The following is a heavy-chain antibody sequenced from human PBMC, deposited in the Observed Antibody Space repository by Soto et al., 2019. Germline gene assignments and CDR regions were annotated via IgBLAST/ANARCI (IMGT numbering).Heavy chain of an antibody. V-gene: IGHV1-69*12. Sequence: QVQLVQSRAEVKKPGSSVTVSCKASGGTFRSYAIGWVRKAPGQGLEWMGGIIPIFGTLNNAQKFQGRVSITADESTGTAYLELSSLRSDDTAAYYCAGGMRYDTLMGWGQGTLVTVSS. J-gene: IGHJ4*02. CDR3: AGGMRYDTLMG. CDR2: IIPIFGTL. D-gene: IGHD1-20*01. CDR1: GGTFRSYA.